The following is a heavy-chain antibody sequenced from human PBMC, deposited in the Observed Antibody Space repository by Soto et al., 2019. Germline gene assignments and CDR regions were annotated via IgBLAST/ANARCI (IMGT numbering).Heavy chain of an antibody. CDR2: IWYDGSNK. J-gene: IGHJ4*02. Sequence: GGSLRLSCAASGFTFSSYGMHWVRQAPGKGLEWVAVIWYDGSNKYYADSVKGRFTISRDNSKNTLYLQMNSLRAEDTAVYYCATVGATTTLFDYWGQGTMVTVYS. CDR3: ATVGATTTLFDY. V-gene: IGHV3-30*02. D-gene: IGHD1-26*01. CDR1: GFTFSSYG.